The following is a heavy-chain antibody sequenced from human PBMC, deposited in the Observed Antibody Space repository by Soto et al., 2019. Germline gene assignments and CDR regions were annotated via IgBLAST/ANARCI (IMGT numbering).Heavy chain of an antibody. CDR1: GFTVSSNY. D-gene: IGHD2-15*01. V-gene: IGHV3-66*01. J-gene: IGHJ4*02. CDR3: ARDGDSATSYFDY. Sequence: EVQLVESGGGLVQPGGSLRLSCAASGFTVSSNYMSWVRQAPGKGLEWVSVIYSGGSTYYADSVKGRFTISRDNSKNTLYLQMNRLRAEDTAVYYCARDGDSATSYFDYWGQGTLVTVSS. CDR2: IYSGGST.